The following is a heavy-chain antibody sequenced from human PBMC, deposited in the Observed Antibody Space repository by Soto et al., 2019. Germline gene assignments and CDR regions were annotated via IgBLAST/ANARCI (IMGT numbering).Heavy chain of an antibody. D-gene: IGHD1-7*01. CDR1: GFTFSSYS. CDR2: ISSSSSYI. V-gene: IGHV3-21*01. J-gene: IGHJ5*02. CDR3: ARPLTGTKNWFDP. Sequence: GGSLRLSCAASGFTFSSYSMNWVRQAPGKGLEWVSSISSSSSYIYYADSVKGRFTISRDNAKNSPYLQMNSLRAEDTAVYYCARPLTGTKNWFDPWGQGTLVTVSS.